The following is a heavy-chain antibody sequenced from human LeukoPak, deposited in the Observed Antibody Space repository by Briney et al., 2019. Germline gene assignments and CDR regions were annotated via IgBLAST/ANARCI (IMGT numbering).Heavy chain of an antibody. V-gene: IGHV1-18*01. J-gene: IGHJ4*02. D-gene: IGHD4-17*01. CDR2: ISASDGTT. CDR3: ARCGAAVTTHFSH. CDR1: GYSFSIYG. Sequence: ASVKVSCKASGYSFSIYGITWARQAPGQGLEYLGWISASDGTTNYAQKVQDRVTMTTATSTSTAYLELRSLRSEATAVYYCARCGAAVTTHFSHWGQGTLVTVSS.